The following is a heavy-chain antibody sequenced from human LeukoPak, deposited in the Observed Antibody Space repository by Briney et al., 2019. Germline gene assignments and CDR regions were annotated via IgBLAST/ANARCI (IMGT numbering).Heavy chain of an antibody. Sequence: GGSLRLSCAASGFSFNNYAMTWVRQAPGKGLEWVSTISVSGDSTFYADSVQGRFTISRDTSRNSLSLHMSSLRAEDTAVYFCARRGGRNGWGDFDYWGQGTLVTVSS. D-gene: IGHD3-10*01. CDR2: ISVSGDST. J-gene: IGHJ4*02. CDR3: ARRGGRNGWGDFDY. V-gene: IGHV3-23*01. CDR1: GFSFNNYA.